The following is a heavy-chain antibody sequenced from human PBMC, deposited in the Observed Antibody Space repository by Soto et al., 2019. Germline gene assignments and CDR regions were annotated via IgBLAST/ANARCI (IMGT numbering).Heavy chain of an antibody. J-gene: IGHJ5*02. Sequence: SETLSLTCTVSGGSISSYYWSWIRQPPGKGLEWIGYIYYSGSTNYNPSLKSRVTISVDTSKNQFSLKLSSVTAADTAVYYCARPHGGSSGWDNWFDPWGQGTLVTV. CDR2: IYYSGST. CDR3: ARPHGGSSGWDNWFDP. V-gene: IGHV4-59*01. D-gene: IGHD6-25*01. CDR1: GGSISSYY.